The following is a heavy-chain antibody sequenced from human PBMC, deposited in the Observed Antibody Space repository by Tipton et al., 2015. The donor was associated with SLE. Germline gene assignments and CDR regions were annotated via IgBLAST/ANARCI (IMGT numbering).Heavy chain of an antibody. CDR2: IYTSGST. V-gene: IGHV4-61*02. Sequence: TLSLTCTVSGGSISSGSYYWSWIRQPAGKGLEWIGRIYTSGSTNYNPSLKSRVTISVDTSKNQSSLKLSSVTAADTAVYYCAREGNCSGGSCWNWFDPWGQGTLVTVSS. J-gene: IGHJ5*02. D-gene: IGHD2-15*01. CDR3: AREGNCSGGSCWNWFDP. CDR1: GGSISSGSYY.